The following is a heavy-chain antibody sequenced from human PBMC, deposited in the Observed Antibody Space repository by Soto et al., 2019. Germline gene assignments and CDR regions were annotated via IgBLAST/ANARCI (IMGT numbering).Heavy chain of an antibody. CDR2: ISYDGSNK. CDR1: GFTFSSYG. Sequence: QVQLVESGGGVVQPGRSLRLSCAASGFTFSSYGMHWVRQAPGKGLEWVAVISYDGSNKYYADSVKGRFTISRDNSKNTLYLQMKSLRAEDTAVYYCANGSGTMIVVVLFDYWGQGTLVTVSS. V-gene: IGHV3-30*18. J-gene: IGHJ4*02. D-gene: IGHD3-22*01. CDR3: ANGSGTMIVVVLFDY.